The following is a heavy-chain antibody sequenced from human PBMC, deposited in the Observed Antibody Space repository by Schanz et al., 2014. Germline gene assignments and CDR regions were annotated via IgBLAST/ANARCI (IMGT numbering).Heavy chain of an antibody. CDR1: GFIFSNYG. CDR2: ISSSSSYK. CDR3: ARVRRRIATPSAPSFRNYYYYAMDV. V-gene: IGHV3-21*01. Sequence: VQLVESGGGVVQPGGSLRLSCAASGFIFSNYGMHWVRQAPGKGLEWVSSISSSSSYKYYADSVKGRFTISRDNAKNSLYLQMNSLRAEDTSVYFCARVRRRIATPSAPSFRNYYYYAMDVWGQGTTVTVSS. D-gene: IGHD6-13*01. J-gene: IGHJ6*02.